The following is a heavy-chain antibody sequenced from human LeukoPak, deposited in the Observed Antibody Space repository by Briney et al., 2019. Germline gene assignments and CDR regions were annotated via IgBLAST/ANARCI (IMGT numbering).Heavy chain of an antibody. CDR1: GFTFSNGW. J-gene: IGHJ4*02. CDR3: TTELAAAGNFDY. CDR2: IKSRTDGGTT. Sequence: GGSVRLSCAASGFTFSNGWMSWVRQAPGKGLEWVGRIKSRTDGGTTDHAAPVKGRFNISRDDSKDTLYLQMNSLKTEDTAVYYCTTELAAAGNFDYWGQGTLVTVSS. D-gene: IGHD6-13*01. V-gene: IGHV3-15*01.